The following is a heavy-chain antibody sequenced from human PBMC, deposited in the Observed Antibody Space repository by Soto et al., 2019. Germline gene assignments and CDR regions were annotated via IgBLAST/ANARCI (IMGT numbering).Heavy chain of an antibody. CDR1: GFTFSGSA. Sequence: EVQLVESGGGLVQPGGSLKLSCAASGFTFSGSAMHWVRQASGKGLEWVGRIRSKPNSYATAYAASVKGRITISRDDSKKTAYPQMNSLRTEDTVVYYCTSLSTYCGGDCYSDGGWFDPWGQGTLVTVSS. J-gene: IGHJ5*02. CDR3: TSLSTYCGGDCYSDGGWFDP. V-gene: IGHV3-73*01. D-gene: IGHD2-21*02. CDR2: IRSKPNSYAT.